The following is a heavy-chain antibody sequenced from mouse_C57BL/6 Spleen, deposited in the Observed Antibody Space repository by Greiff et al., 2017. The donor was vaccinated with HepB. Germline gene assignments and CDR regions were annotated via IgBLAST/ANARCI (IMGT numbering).Heavy chain of an antibody. CDR2: ISDGGSYT. CDR1: GFTFSSYA. J-gene: IGHJ1*03. CDR3: ARDQRYFDV. V-gene: IGHV5-4*01. Sequence: EVKLVESGGGLVKPGGSLKLSCAASGFTFSSYAMSWVRQTPEKRLEWVATISDGGSYTYYPDNVKGRFTISRDNAKNNLYLQMSHLKSEDTAMYYCARDQRYFDVWGTGTTVTVSS.